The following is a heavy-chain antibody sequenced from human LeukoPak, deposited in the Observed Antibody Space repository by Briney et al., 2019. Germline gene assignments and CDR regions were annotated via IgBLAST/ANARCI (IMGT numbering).Heavy chain of an antibody. V-gene: IGHV3-15*01. J-gene: IGHJ6*04. D-gene: IGHD3-10*01. CDR3: TTDPVTMVRGVTLYYYGMDV. CDR2: IKSKTDGGTT. CDR1: GFAFSNAW. Sequence: GGSLRLSCAASGFAFSNAWMSWVRQAPGKGLEWDGRIKSKTDGGTTDYAAPVKGRFTISRDDSKNTLYLQMNSLKTEDTAVYYCTTDPVTMVRGVTLYYYGMDVWGKGTTVTVSS.